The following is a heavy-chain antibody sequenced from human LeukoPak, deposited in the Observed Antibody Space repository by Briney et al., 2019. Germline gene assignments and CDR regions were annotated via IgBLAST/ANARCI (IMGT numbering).Heavy chain of an antibody. J-gene: IGHJ6*03. CDR1: GGSISTHY. CDR3: ARTKATMVRGANYYYYYYMDV. Sequence: SETLSLTCTVSGGSISTHYWSWIRQPAGKGLEWIGRIFTTGNTNVNPNYNPSLKSRVTISVDTSKNQFSLKLSSVTAADTAVYYCARTKATMVRGANYYYYYYMDVWGKGTTVTVSS. V-gene: IGHV4-4*07. CDR2: IFTTGNT. D-gene: IGHD3-10*01.